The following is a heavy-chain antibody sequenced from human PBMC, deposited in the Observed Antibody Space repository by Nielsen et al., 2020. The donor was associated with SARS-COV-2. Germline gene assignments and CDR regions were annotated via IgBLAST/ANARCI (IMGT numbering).Heavy chain of an antibody. CDR1: GFTFSSYS. CDR2: ISSSSSYI. V-gene: IGHV3-21*01. D-gene: IGHD6-13*01. CDR3: FSSSWTRESWFDP. Sequence: GGSLRLSCAASGFTFSSYSMNWVRQAPGKGLEWVSSISSSSSYIYYADSVKGRFTISRDNAKNSLYLQMNSLRAEDTAVYYCFSSSWTRESWFDPWGQGTLVTVSS. J-gene: IGHJ5*02.